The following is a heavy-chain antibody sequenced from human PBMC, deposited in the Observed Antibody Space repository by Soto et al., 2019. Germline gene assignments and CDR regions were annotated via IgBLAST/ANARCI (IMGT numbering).Heavy chain of an antibody. V-gene: IGHV1-3*01. Sequence: ASVKVSCKASGYTFTNYAMHWVRQAPGQRLEWMGWINAGNGYTKYSQKFQDRVTMTRDTSISTAYMELSRLRSDDTAVYYCARVVVVPAGTLDYGMDVWGQGTTVTVSS. D-gene: IGHD2-2*01. CDR2: INAGNGYT. J-gene: IGHJ6*02. CDR1: GYTFTNYA. CDR3: ARVVVVPAGTLDYGMDV.